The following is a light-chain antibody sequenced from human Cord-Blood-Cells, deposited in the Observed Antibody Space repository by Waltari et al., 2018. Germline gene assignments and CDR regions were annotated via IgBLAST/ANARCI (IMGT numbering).Light chain of an antibody. CDR3: CSYAGSYTYV. CDR2: DVS. CDR1: SSDVGGYNY. V-gene: IGLV2-11*01. Sequence: QYALTQPRSVSGSPGQSVTISCTVTSSDVGGYNYFSWYQQHPGKAPKLMIYDVSKRPSGVPDRFSGSKSGNTASLTISGLQAEDEADYYCCSYAGSYTYVFGTGTKVTVL. J-gene: IGLJ1*01.